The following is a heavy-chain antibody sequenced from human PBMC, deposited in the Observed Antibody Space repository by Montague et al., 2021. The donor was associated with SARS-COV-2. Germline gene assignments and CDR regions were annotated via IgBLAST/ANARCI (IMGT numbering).Heavy chain of an antibody. Sequence: SLRLSCAASGFTFSSYAMHWVRQAPGKGLEWVSYISNSGDTKYYADSVKGRFTISRDNAKNSLYLQMSSLRAEDTAAYYCARAGEDYYYDSSGFLYWGQGILVTVSS. CDR3: ARAGEDYYYDSSGFLY. V-gene: IGHV3-48*03. J-gene: IGHJ4*02. D-gene: IGHD3-22*01. CDR1: GFTFSSYA. CDR2: ISNSGDTK.